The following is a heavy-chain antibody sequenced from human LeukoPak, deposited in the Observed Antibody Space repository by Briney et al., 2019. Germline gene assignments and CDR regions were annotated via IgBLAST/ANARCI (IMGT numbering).Heavy chain of an antibody. CDR2: INPSGGST. V-gene: IGHV1-46*01. CDR3: ASASSGGSCYWS. D-gene: IGHD2-15*01. J-gene: IGHJ4*02. Sequence: ASVKVSCKASGYTFTGYYMHWVRQAPGQGLEWMGIINPSGGSTSYAQKFQGRVTMTRDMSTSTVYMELSSLRSEDTAVYYCASASSGGSCYWSWGQGTLVTVSS. CDR1: GYTFTGYY.